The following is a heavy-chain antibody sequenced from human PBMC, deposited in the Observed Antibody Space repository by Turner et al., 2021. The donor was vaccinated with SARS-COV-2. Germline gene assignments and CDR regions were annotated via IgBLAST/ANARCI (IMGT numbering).Heavy chain of an antibody. J-gene: IGHJ4*02. V-gene: IGHV4-59*08. Sequence: QVQLQESGPGLGKPSETLSLTCTVSGGSISSYYWSWIRQPPGKGLEWIGYIYYSGSTNYNPSLKSRVTISVDTSKNQFSLKLSSVTAADTAVYYCARQSSGWYLPYFDYWGQGTLVTVSS. CDR3: ARQSSGWYLPYFDY. CDR2: IYYSGST. D-gene: IGHD6-19*01. CDR1: GGSISSYY.